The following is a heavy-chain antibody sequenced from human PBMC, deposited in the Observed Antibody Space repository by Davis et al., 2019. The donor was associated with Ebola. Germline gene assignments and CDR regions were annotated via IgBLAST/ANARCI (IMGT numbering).Heavy chain of an antibody. Sequence: AASVKVSCKASEGTLSSFEVSWVRQGPGQGLEWMGGIIPIMRSPKYAQKFQDRRTITADESTKTAYMELSGLRSEDTAVYFCARVRTGYYFDSSDSPSWFDPWGQGTLVTVSA. V-gene: IGHV1-69*13. CDR2: IIPIMRSP. CDR1: EGTLSSFE. D-gene: IGHD3-22*01. J-gene: IGHJ5*02. CDR3: ARVRTGYYFDSSDSPSWFDP.